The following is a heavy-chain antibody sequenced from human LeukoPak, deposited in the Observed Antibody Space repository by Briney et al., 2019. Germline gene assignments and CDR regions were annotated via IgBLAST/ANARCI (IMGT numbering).Heavy chain of an antibody. D-gene: IGHD1-7*01. Sequence: GGSLRLSCAASRFTFSNNWMSCVRQAPGGLLEWVANIKQDGSEKYSVNYVKGRVTISRDNAKSSLYLQMNSLRAEDTAIYYCGREDDWNYEDYWGQGTLVTVSS. V-gene: IGHV3-7*01. CDR3: GREDDWNYEDY. J-gene: IGHJ4*02. CDR1: RFTFSNNW. CDR2: IKQDGSEK.